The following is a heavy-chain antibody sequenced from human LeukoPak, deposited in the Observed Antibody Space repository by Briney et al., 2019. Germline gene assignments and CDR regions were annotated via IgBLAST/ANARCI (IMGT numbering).Heavy chain of an antibody. Sequence: ASVKVSCKASGYTFTGYYMHWVRQAPGQGLEWMGWINPNSGGTNYAQKFQGRVTMTRDTSISTAYMELSRLRSDDTAVYYCARGSFQRRYYDILTGYLDYWGQGTLVTVSS. J-gene: IGHJ4*02. CDR1: GYTFTGYY. D-gene: IGHD3-9*01. CDR2: INPNSGGT. V-gene: IGHV1-2*02. CDR3: ARGSFQRRYYDILTGYLDY.